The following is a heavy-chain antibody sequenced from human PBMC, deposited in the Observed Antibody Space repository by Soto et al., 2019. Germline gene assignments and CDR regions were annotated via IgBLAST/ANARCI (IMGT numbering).Heavy chain of an antibody. D-gene: IGHD6-25*01. J-gene: IGHJ5*01. CDR2: INQYGTA. CDR1: GGTLSPYY. Sequence: QVQLQQWGAGLLKPSETLSLTCAVSGGTLSPYYWAWVRQPPGKGLEWIGEINQYGTARYSPPLKSRVTMSGDRAKNQVALRLDSVTAVDTALYFCARAPGVHTAALKRVSHNWLDSWGQGTLVTVSS. CDR3: ARAPGVHTAALKRVSHNWLDS. V-gene: IGHV4-34*02.